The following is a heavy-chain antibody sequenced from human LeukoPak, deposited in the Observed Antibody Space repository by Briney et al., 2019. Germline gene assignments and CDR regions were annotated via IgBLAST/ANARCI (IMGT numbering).Heavy chain of an antibody. Sequence: SETLSLTCTVSGGSISSYYWSWIRQPPGKGLEWIGYIYYSGSTNYNPSLKSRVTISVDTSKNQFSLRLKSVTAADTAVYYCARGERVPAAYSLNYYYYMDVWGKGTPVTVSS. J-gene: IGHJ6*03. CDR3: ARGERVPAAYSLNYYYYMDV. CDR1: GGSISSYY. CDR2: IYYSGST. V-gene: IGHV4-59*01. D-gene: IGHD2-2*01.